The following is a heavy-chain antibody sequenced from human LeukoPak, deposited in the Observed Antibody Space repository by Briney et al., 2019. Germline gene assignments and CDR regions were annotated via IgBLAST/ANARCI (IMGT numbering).Heavy chain of an antibody. CDR3: ARGDISTPYDP. CDR1: GGSISSYY. D-gene: IGHD5-12*01. Sequence: SETLSLTCTVSGGSISSYYWSWIRQPPGKGLEWIGYIYYSGSTNYNPSLKSRVTISVDTSKNQFSLKLSSVTAADTAVYYCARGDISTPYDPWGQGTLVTVYS. CDR2: IYYSGST. J-gene: IGHJ5*02. V-gene: IGHV4-59*01.